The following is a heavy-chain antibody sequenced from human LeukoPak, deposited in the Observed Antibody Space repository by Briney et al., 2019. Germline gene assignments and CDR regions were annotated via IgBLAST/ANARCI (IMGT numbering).Heavy chain of an antibody. CDR1: GGSISSYY. CDR3: ARVGGGYYYYYGMDV. D-gene: IGHD3-16*01. Sequence: SETLSLTCTVSGGSISSYYWSWIRQPPGKGLEGIGYIYYSGSTNYNPSLKSRVTISVGTSKNQFSLKLSSVTAADTAVYYWARVGGGYYYYYGMDVWGQGTTVTVSS. J-gene: IGHJ6*02. CDR2: IYYSGST. V-gene: IGHV4-59*01.